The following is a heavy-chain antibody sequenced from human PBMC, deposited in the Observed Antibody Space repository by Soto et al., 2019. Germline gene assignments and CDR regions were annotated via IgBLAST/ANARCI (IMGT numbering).Heavy chain of an antibody. J-gene: IGHJ3*02. CDR2: IKSKTDGGTT. CDR3: TTDHIPAYYDYVWGSYRPQAFDI. CDR1: GFTFSNAW. D-gene: IGHD3-16*02. V-gene: IGHV3-15*01. Sequence: GGSLRLSCAASGFTFSNAWMSWVRQAPGKGLEWVGRIKSKTDGGTTDYAAPVKGRFTISRDDSKNTLYLQMNSLKTEDTAVYYCTTDHIPAYYDYVWGSYRPQAFDIWGQGTMVTVSS.